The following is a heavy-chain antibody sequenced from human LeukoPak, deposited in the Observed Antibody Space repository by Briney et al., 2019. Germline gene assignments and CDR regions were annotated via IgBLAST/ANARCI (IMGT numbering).Heavy chain of an antibody. CDR3: ARDYYFDY. CDR2: INHSGST. V-gene: IGHV4-34*01. Sequence: PSETLSLTCAVYGGSFSGYYWSWIRQPPGKGLEWIGEINHSGSTNYNPSLKSRVTISVDTSKNQFSLKLSSVTAADTAVYYCARDYYFDYWGQGTLVTVSS. J-gene: IGHJ4*02. CDR1: GGSFSGYY.